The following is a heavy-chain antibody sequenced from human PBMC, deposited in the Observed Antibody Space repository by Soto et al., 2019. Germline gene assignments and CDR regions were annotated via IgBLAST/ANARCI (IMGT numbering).Heavy chain of an antibody. V-gene: IGHV4-59*08. CDR3: ARHGGEAIWLRKPEAHFDY. J-gene: IGHJ4*02. CDR1: GGSISSYY. D-gene: IGHD5-12*01. Sequence: PSETLSLTCTVSGGSISSYYWSWIRQPPGKGLEWIGYIYYSGSTNYNPSLKSRVTISVDTSKNQFSLKLSSVTAADTAVYYCARHGGEAIWLRKPEAHFDYWGQGTLVTVSS. CDR2: IYYSGST.